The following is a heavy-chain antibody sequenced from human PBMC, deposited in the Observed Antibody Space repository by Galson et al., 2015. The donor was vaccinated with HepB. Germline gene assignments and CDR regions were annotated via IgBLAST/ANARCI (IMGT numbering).Heavy chain of an antibody. CDR1: GYTFTSYD. J-gene: IGHJ3*02. CDR3: ARHLGYCSSTSCLYAFDI. V-gene: IGHV1-8*01. Sequence: SVKVSCKASGYTFTSYDINWVRQATGQGLEWMGWMNPNSGNTAYAQKFQGRVTMTRNTFISTAYMELSSLRSEDTAVYYCARHLGYCSSTSCLYAFDIWGQGTMGTVSS. D-gene: IGHD2-2*01. CDR2: MNPNSGNT.